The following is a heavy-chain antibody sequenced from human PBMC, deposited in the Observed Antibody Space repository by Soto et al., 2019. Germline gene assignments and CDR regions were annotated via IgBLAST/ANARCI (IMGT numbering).Heavy chain of an antibody. D-gene: IGHD2-2*02. V-gene: IGHV1-69*01. CDR1: GGTFGKFA. Sequence: QVQLVQSGAELKKPGSSVKVSCKASGGTFGKFAISWVRQAPGQGPEWVAGIIPIYGTSNYADDFRGRIALTADESTATDYMAMSSLRYEDSAIYYCAPGTRAGYNYWYFDLWGRGTLVTVSS. J-gene: IGHJ2*01. CDR3: APGTRAGYNYWYFDL. CDR2: IIPIYGTS.